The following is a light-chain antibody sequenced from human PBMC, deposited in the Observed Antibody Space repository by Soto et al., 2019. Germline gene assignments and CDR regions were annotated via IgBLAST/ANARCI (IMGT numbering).Light chain of an antibody. CDR1: QSISSY. J-gene: IGKJ4*01. CDR3: KESYCTVLT. CDR2: AAS. V-gene: IGKV1-39*01. Sequence: IQMTQSPSSLSASVGDRVTISCRASQSISSYLNWYQQKPGKAPKLLIYAASSLQSGVPSRFSGSGSGTEFTLTIRSLQPEDFANYYCKESYCTVLTFGVGTKLDIX.